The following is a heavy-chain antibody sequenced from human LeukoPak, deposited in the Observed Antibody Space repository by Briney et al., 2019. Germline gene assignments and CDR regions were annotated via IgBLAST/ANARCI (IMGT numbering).Heavy chain of an antibody. CDR2: ISSSGSDI. V-gene: IGHV3-21*01. J-gene: IGHJ4*02. CDR1: GFTFSDYN. CDR3: ARGPVLRYFDWLLRYYFDY. Sequence: GGSLRLSCAASGFTFSDYNINWVRQAPGKGLEWVSSISSSGSDIYYADSVKGRFTISRDNAKNSLYLQMNSLRAEDTAVYYCARGPVLRYFDWLLRYYFDYWGQGTLVTVSS. D-gene: IGHD3-9*01.